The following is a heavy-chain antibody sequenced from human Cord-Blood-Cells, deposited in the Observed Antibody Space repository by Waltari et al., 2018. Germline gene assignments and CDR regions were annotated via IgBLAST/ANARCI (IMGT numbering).Heavy chain of an antibody. CDR2: IYYSGST. CDR3: ARDQGSGYDAFDI. CDR1: GGSIRSHS. Sequence: QVQLQESGPGLVKPSETLSLTCTVSGGSIRSHSWSWIRQPPGKGLEWIGYIYYSGSTNYNPSLKSRVTISVDTSKNQFSLKLSSVTAADTAVYYCARDQGSGYDAFDIWGQGTMVTVSS. J-gene: IGHJ3*02. D-gene: IGHD5-12*01. V-gene: IGHV4-59*11.